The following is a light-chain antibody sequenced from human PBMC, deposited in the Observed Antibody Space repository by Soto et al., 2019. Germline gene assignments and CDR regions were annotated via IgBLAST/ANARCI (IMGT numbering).Light chain of an antibody. CDR3: QQYNPSPAIT. CDR1: QNIHTN. Sequence: QSPATVSVPPGERATLSCRAGQNIHTNLAWYQQKPGQAPRLLIYGASRRATGIPDRFSGRESGTDFTLTITTLEPEDVAVYYCQQYNPSPAITFAQGRRLEIK. CDR2: GAS. J-gene: IGKJ5*01. V-gene: IGKV3-20*01.